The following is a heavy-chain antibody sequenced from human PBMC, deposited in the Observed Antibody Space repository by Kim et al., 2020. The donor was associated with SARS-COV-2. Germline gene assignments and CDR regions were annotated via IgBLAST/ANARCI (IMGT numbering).Heavy chain of an antibody. CDR3: ALRYFDWLDHAFDI. V-gene: IGHV1-46*01. D-gene: IGHD3-9*01. Sequence: AQKFQGRVTMTRDTSTSTVYMELSSLRSEDTAVYYCALRYFDWLDHAFDIWGQGTMVTVSS. J-gene: IGHJ3*02.